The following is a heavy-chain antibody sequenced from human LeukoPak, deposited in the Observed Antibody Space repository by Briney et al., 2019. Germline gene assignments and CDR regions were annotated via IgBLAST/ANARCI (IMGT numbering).Heavy chain of an antibody. CDR1: GFTFSRYG. J-gene: IGHJ4*02. Sequence: GGSLRLPCAASGFTFSRYGMHWVRQAPGKGLEWVAVIWSDGSNKYHADSVKGRFTISRDNSKNTLFLQMNSLRAEDTAVYYCARGPNSQDYWGQGTLVTVSS. CDR2: IWSDGSNK. V-gene: IGHV3-33*01. CDR3: ARGPNSQDY. D-gene: IGHD4-23*01.